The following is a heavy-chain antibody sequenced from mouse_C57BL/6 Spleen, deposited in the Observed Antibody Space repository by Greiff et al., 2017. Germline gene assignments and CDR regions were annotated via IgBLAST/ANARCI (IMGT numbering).Heavy chain of an antibody. CDR1: GYTFTSYW. CDR2: IDPSDSYT. V-gene: IGHV1-69*01. Sequence: QVQLQQPGAELVMPGASVKLSCKASGYTFTSYWMHWVKQRPGQGLEWIGEIDPSDSYTNYNQKFKGKSTLTVDKSSSTAYMQLSSLTSEDSAVYYCARSPVVAPRDVDVWGTGTTVTVSS. CDR3: ARSPVVAPRDVDV. J-gene: IGHJ1*03. D-gene: IGHD1-1*01.